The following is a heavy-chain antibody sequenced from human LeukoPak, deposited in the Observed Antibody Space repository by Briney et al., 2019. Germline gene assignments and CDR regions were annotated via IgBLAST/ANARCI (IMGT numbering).Heavy chain of an antibody. V-gene: IGHV1-18*01. D-gene: IGHD3-22*01. CDR1: GYTFTSYG. Sequence: ASVKVSCKASGYTFTSYGISWVRQAPGQGLEWMGWISAYNGNTNYAQKLQGRVTMTTDTSTSTAYMELRSLRSDDTAVYYCARDELVYDSSGLGNWGQGTLVTVSS. CDR2: ISAYNGNT. CDR3: ARDELVYDSSGLGN. J-gene: IGHJ4*02.